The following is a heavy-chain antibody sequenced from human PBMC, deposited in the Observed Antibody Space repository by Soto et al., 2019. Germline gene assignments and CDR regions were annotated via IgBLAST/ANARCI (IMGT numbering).Heavy chain of an antibody. D-gene: IGHD2-15*01. Sequence: QVQLVQSGAEVRKPGSSVKVSCKASGGTFSTHAIIWVRQAPRQGLEWMGGIIPILGTTYYARKFQGRVALTADEPTSTAYMELNSLRSEDTDLYYCARGYCSGGNCSSGMDVWGQGTTVIVSS. CDR1: GGTFSTHA. CDR2: IIPILGTT. CDR3: ARGYCSGGNCSSGMDV. J-gene: IGHJ6*02. V-gene: IGHV1-69*01.